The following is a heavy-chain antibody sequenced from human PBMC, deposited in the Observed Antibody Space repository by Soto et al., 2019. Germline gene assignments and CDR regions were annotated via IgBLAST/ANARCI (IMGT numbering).Heavy chain of an antibody. CDR3: ARAGYRYGYGYYFDY. Sequence: PGGSLRLSCAASGVTFSSYSMNWVRQGPGKGLEWVSSISSSSSYIYYADSVKGRFTISRDNAKNSLYLQMNSLRAEDTAVYYCARAGYRYGYGYYFDYWGQGTLVTVSS. CDR1: GVTFSSYS. CDR2: ISSSSSYI. D-gene: IGHD5-18*01. J-gene: IGHJ4*02. V-gene: IGHV3-21*01.